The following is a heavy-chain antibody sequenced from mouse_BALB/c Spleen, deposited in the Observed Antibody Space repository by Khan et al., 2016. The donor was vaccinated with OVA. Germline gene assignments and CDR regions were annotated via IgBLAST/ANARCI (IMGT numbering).Heavy chain of an antibody. V-gene: IGHV1S135*01. CDR1: GYSFTTYY. CDR3: ARHGTSSWFAY. CDR2: IDPFNGST. D-gene: IGHD1-1*01. Sequence: LKQSGPELMKPGASVKISCKASGYSFTTYYIHWVKQSHGKSLEWIGYIDPFNGSTTYNQKFKGKATLTVDKSSSTAYMHLSSLTSEDSAVYYCARHGTSSWFAYGGQGTLVTVSA. J-gene: IGHJ3*01.